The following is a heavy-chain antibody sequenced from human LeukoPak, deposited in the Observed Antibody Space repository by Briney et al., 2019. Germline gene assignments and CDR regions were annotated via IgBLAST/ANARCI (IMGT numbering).Heavy chain of an antibody. CDR1: GGTFSSYA. Sequence: ASVKVSCKASGGTFSSYAISWVRQAPGQGLEWMGRIIPILGIANYAQKFQGRVTITADKSTSTAYMELSSLRSEDTAVYYCAGVGYCSSTSCYTHYSGYDLAAADAFDIWGQGTMVTVSS. CDR3: AGVGYCSSTSCYTHYSGYDLAAADAFDI. J-gene: IGHJ3*02. D-gene: IGHD2-2*02. V-gene: IGHV1-69*04. CDR2: IIPILGIA.